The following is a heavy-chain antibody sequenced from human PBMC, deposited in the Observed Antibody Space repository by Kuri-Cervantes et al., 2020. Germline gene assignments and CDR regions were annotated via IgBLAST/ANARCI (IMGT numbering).Heavy chain of an antibody. CDR1: GFTFSSYG. CDR3: AKGDDVLTAYYNEDYFDY. J-gene: IGHJ4*02. D-gene: IGHD3-9*01. Sequence: GGSLRLSCAASGFTFSSYGMHWVRQAPGKGLEWVAVISYDGSNKYYADSAKGRFTISRDNSKNTLYLQMNSLRAEDTAVYSCAKGDDVLTAYYNEDYFDYWGQGTLVTVSS. V-gene: IGHV3-30*18. CDR2: ISYDGSNK.